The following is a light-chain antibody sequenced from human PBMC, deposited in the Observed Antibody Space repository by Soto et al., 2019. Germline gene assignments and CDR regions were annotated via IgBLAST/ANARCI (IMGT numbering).Light chain of an antibody. J-gene: IGKJ1*01. CDR1: QSVRSN. V-gene: IGKV3-15*01. Sequence: EIVMTQSPATLSVSPGERATLSCRASQSVRSNLAWYQQKPGQAPRLLIYGASNRATGIPARFSGSGSGTEFTLTISSLQSEDFAVYYCQQYSNWPPGTVGQGTKVDI. CDR3: QQYSNWPPGT. CDR2: GAS.